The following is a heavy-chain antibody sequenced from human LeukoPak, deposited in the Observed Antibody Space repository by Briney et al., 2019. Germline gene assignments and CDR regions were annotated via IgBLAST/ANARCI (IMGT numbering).Heavy chain of an antibody. J-gene: IGHJ4*02. Sequence: GGSLRLSCAASGFTFSSYAMSWVHQAPGKGLEWVSAISGSGGSTYYADSVKGRFTISRDNSKNTLYLQMNSLRAEDTAVYYCAKVMGATPDFDYWGQGTLVTVSS. V-gene: IGHV3-23*01. D-gene: IGHD1-26*01. CDR2: ISGSGGST. CDR1: GFTFSSYA. CDR3: AKVMGATPDFDY.